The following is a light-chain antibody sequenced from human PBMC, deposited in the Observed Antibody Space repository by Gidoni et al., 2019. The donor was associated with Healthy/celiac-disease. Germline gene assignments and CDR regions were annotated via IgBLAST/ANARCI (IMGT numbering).Light chain of an antibody. Sequence: EIVLTQSPATLSLPPGERATLSCRASQSVSSYLAWYQQKPGQAPRLLIYDASNRATGIPARFSGSGSGTDFTLTISSLEPEDFAVYYCQQRSNWPMYTFGQGTKLEIK. CDR3: QQRSNWPMYT. CDR2: DAS. J-gene: IGKJ2*01. V-gene: IGKV3-11*01. CDR1: QSVSSY.